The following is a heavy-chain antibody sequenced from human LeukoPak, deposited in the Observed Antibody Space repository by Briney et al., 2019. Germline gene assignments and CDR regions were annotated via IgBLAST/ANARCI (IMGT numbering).Heavy chain of an antibody. CDR3: AGLPITIFGVAAPAFDI. J-gene: IGHJ3*02. D-gene: IGHD3-3*01. CDR1: GGSISSYY. V-gene: IGHV4-4*07. CDR2: IYTSGST. Sequence: PSETLSLTCTVSGGSISSYYWSWIRQPAGKGLEWIGRIYTSGSTNYNPSLKRRVTMSVDTSKNQFSLKLSSVTAADTAVYYCAGLPITIFGVAAPAFDIWGQGTMVTVSS.